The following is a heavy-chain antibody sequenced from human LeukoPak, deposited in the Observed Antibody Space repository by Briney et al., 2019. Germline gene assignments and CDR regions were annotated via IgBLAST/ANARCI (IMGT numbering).Heavy chain of an antibody. CDR3: ASTYGSGSYYTPLRY. CDR1: GGTFSSYA. Sequence: ASVKVSCKASGGTFSSYAISWVRQAPGQGLEWMGIINPSGGSTSYAQKFQGRVTMTRDTSTSTVYMELSSLRSEDTAVYYCASTYGSGSYYTPLRYWGQGTLVTVSS. D-gene: IGHD3-10*01. J-gene: IGHJ4*02. V-gene: IGHV1-46*01. CDR2: INPSGGST.